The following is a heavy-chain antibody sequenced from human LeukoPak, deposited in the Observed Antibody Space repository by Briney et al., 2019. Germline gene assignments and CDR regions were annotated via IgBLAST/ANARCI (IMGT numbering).Heavy chain of an antibody. V-gene: IGHV3-21*01. J-gene: IGHJ3*02. Sequence: GGSLRLSCAASGFTFSDYEMNWVRQAPGKGLEWVSSISSSSSYIYYADSVRGRFTISRDNAKNSLYLQMNSLRAEDTAVYYCARDGDYYDSRGDAFDIWGQGAMVTVAS. CDR3: ARDGDYYDSRGDAFDI. CDR2: ISSSSSYI. CDR1: GFTFSDYE. D-gene: IGHD3-22*01.